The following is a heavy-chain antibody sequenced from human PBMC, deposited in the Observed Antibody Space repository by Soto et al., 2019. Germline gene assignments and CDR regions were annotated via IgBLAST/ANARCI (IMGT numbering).Heavy chain of an antibody. D-gene: IGHD2-15*01. CDR2: ISGSGGST. Sequence: GGSLRLSCAASGFTFSSYAMSWVRQAPGKGLEWVSAISGSGGSTYYADSVKGRFTISRDNSKNTLYLQMNSLRAEDTAVYYCAKAPKSYCSGGSCYSSPPPGYFQHWGQGTLVTVSS. CDR1: GFTFSSYA. J-gene: IGHJ1*01. V-gene: IGHV3-23*01. CDR3: AKAPKSYCSGGSCYSSPPPGYFQH.